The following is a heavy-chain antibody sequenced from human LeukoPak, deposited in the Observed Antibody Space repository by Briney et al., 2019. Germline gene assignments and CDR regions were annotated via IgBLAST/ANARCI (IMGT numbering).Heavy chain of an antibody. Sequence: GGSLRLSCAASGFTFSSYWMTWVRQAPGKGLEWVANIKQDGSQRFFVDAVKGRFTISRDNAKNSLFLQMDRLRSEDTAVYYCARLYGNSYDYPPDYWGQGTLVTVSS. J-gene: IGHJ4*02. CDR1: GFTFSSYW. D-gene: IGHD3-16*01. CDR3: ARLYGNSYDYPPDY. V-gene: IGHV3-7*01. CDR2: IKQDGSQR.